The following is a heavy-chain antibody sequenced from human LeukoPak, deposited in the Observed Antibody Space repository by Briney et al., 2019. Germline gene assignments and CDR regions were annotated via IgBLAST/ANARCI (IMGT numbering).Heavy chain of an antibody. CDR1: GGSISSYY. CDR2: ISYSGST. J-gene: IGHJ5*02. D-gene: IGHD1-1*01. CDR3: AREGTAGTNLNWFDP. Sequence: SETLSLTCTVSGGSISSYYWSWIQQPPGKGLEWIGYISYSGSTNFNPSLKSRVTISVDTSKNQFSLKLSSVTAADTAVYYCAREGTAGTNLNWFDPWGRGTLVTVSS. V-gene: IGHV4-59*01.